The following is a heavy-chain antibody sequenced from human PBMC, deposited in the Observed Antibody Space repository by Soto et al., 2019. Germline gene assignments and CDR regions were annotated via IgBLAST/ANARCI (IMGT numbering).Heavy chain of an antibody. CDR3: AKDRQYSSNAEGMDV. CDR2: ISWNSGSI. CDR1: GFTFDDYA. J-gene: IGHJ6*02. D-gene: IGHD6-13*01. V-gene: IGHV3-9*01. Sequence: SLRLSCAGSGFTFDDYAMHLVRQAPGKGLEWVSGISWNSGSIGYADSVKVRFTISRDNAKNSLYLQMNSLRAEDTALYYCAKDRQYSSNAEGMDVWGQGTTVTVSS.